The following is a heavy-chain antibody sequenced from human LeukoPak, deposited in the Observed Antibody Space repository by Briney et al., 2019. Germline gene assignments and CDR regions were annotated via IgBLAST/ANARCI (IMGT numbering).Heavy chain of an antibody. Sequence: ASVKVSCKASGYSFTGYYMHWVRQAPGQGLEWMGWINPNSGGTNYAQEFQGRVSMTRDTSVSTAYMELSRLRSDDTAVYFCARDFGGYYDSSGYYGDAFDIWGQGTLVTVSS. D-gene: IGHD3-22*01. CDR1: GYSFTGYY. CDR3: ARDFGGYYDSSGYYGDAFDI. CDR2: INPNSGGT. J-gene: IGHJ3*02. V-gene: IGHV1-2*02.